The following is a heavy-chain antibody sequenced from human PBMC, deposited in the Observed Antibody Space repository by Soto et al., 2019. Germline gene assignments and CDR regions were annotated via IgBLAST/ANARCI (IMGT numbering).Heavy chain of an antibody. CDR2: IIPIFGTA. J-gene: IGHJ5*02. CDR3: ARVPGIAAAGTVWWFDP. V-gene: IGHV1-69*13. CDR1: GGTFSSYA. Sequence: GASVKVSCKASGGTFSSYAISWVRQAPGQGLEWMGGIIPIFGTANYAQKFQGRVTITADESTSTAYMELSSLRSEDTAVYYCARVPGIAAAGTVWWFDPWGQGTLVTVSS. D-gene: IGHD6-13*01.